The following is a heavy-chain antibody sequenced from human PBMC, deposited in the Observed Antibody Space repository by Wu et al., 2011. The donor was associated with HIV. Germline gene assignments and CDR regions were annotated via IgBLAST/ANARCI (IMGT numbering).Heavy chain of an antibody. V-gene: IGHV1-69*05. D-gene: IGHD6-13*01. CDR2: TIPVFGTA. Sequence: QIQLVQSGAEVKKPGSSVKVSCKASGGTFSRYAISWVRQAPGQGLEWMGGTIPVFGTAKYAQNFQGRLTITTDESTNTAYLELSSLRSEDTATYYCARSAYSSSRWNHYYGLDVWGQGTTVTVSS. J-gene: IGHJ6*01. CDR1: GGTFSRYA. CDR3: ARSAYSSSRWNHYYGLDV.